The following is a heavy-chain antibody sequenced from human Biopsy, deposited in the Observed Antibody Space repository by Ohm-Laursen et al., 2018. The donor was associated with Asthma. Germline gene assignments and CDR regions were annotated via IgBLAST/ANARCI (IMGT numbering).Heavy chain of an antibody. J-gene: IGHJ3*02. Sequence: SLRLSCSASGFTFSSYGMHWVRQAPGKGLEWVAVIWYDGSNKYYADSVKGRFTISRDNSKNTLYLQINSLRAEDTAVYYCAKVYDYAYYYDAFDIWGQGTMVTVSS. V-gene: IGHV3-33*06. CDR1: GFTFSSYG. D-gene: IGHD4-17*01. CDR3: AKVYDYAYYYDAFDI. CDR2: IWYDGSNK.